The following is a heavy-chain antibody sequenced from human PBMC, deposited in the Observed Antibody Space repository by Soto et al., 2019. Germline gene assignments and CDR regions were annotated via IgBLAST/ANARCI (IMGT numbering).Heavy chain of an antibody. CDR2: IIPIFGTA. CDR1: GGTFSSYA. J-gene: IGHJ6*02. V-gene: IGHV1-69*12. Sequence: QVQLVQSGAEVKKPGSSVKVSCKASGGTFSSYAISWVRQAPGQGLEWMGGIIPIFGTANYAQKFQGRVTITADESTSTAYMELSSLRSGDTAVYYCARRRGYCSSTSCYTNGYYYYGMDVWGQGTTVTVSS. CDR3: ARRRGYCSSTSCYTNGYYYYGMDV. D-gene: IGHD2-2*02.